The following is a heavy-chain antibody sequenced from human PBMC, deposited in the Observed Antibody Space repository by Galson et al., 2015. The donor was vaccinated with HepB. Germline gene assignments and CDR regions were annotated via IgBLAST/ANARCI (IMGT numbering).Heavy chain of an antibody. D-gene: IGHD5-18*01. CDR2: ISGSEKVPIISASENSA. J-gene: IGHJ4*02. V-gene: IGHV3-23*01. CDR1: GFTFSSYV. Sequence: SLRLSCAASGFTFSSYVMDWVRQAPGKGLEWVSIISGSEKVPIISASENSAKYIDAVKGRFTISRDNSKNTLYLQLKSLRAEDTARYHCVRVSYGGPPGRGDWGQGTLVAVSS. CDR3: VRVSYGGPPGRGD.